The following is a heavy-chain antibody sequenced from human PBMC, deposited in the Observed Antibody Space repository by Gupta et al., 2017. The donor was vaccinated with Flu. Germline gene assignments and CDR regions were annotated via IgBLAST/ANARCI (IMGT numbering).Heavy chain of an antibody. CDR3: ARDTVDRDGMDV. V-gene: IGHV3-11*01. Sequence: IRQAPGKGLEGVSYISSVASTIYYADSVKGRFTISRDNAKYSLYLQIKGLRVEDTDVYYCARDTVDRDGMDVWGQGTTVTVSS. CDR2: ISSVASTI. D-gene: IGHD5-12*01. J-gene: IGHJ6*02.